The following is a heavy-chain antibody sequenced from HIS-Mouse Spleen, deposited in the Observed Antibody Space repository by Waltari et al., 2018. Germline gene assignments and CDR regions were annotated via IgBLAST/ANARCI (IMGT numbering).Heavy chain of an antibody. Sequence: QLQLQESGPGLVKPSETLSLTCTVPGGSIRSSSYYWGWIRQPPGKGLEWIGRIYYSGSTYYNPSLKSRVTISVDTSKNQFSLKLSSVTAADTAVYYCAREIPYSSSWYDWYFDLWGRGTLVTVSS. D-gene: IGHD6-13*01. CDR1: GGSIRSSSYY. V-gene: IGHV4-39*07. J-gene: IGHJ2*01. CDR2: IYYSGST. CDR3: AREIPYSSSWYDWYFDL.